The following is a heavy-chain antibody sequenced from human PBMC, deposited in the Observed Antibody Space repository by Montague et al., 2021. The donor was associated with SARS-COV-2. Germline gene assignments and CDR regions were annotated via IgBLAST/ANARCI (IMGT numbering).Heavy chain of an antibody. CDR2: ISGSGGTT. V-gene: IGHV3-23*01. J-gene: IGHJ4*02. D-gene: IGHD6-19*01. Sequence: SLRLSCAASGFTFSSYAMSLVRQAPGKGLEWVSAISGSGGTTWYADSVKGRFTISRDNSKNTLYLQMNSLRAEDTAVYYCAKSPSGWWLFDYWGQGTLVTVSS. CDR3: AKSPSGWWLFDY. CDR1: GFTFSSYA.